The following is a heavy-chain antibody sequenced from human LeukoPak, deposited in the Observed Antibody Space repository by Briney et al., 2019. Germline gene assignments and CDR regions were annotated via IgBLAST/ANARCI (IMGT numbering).Heavy chain of an antibody. J-gene: IGHJ4*02. V-gene: IGHV3-23*01. CDR2: ISGSGGST. D-gene: IGHD3-16*01. CDR3: AKELEPLRLGYYFDY. CDR1: GFTLSSYA. Sequence: PGASLRLSCAASGFTLSSYARSWVRQAPGKGLERVSAISGSGGSTHYADSVKGRFTISRDNSKNTLYLQMNSLRADDTAVYYCAKELEPLRLGYYFDYWGQGTLVTVSS.